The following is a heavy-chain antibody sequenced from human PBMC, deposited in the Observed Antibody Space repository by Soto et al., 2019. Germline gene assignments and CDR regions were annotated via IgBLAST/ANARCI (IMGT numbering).Heavy chain of an antibody. CDR3: ATVGHDYVVGENDAFDI. Sequence: PSETLSLTCTVSGGSISSGGYYWSWIRQPPGKGLEWIGEINHSGSTNYNPSLKSRVTVSADTSKNQFSLRLSSVTAADTAVYYCATVGHDYVVGENDAFDIWGQGKMVTVSS. V-gene: IGHV4-61*08. J-gene: IGHJ3*02. CDR2: INHSGST. CDR1: GGSISSGGYY. D-gene: IGHD4-17*01.